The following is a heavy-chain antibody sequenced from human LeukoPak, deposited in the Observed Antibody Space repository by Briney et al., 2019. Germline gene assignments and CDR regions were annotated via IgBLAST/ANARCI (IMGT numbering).Heavy chain of an antibody. CDR1: GFTFSSYA. CDR3: AKDLDYYGSGSYRAPLFDY. Sequence: GGSLRLSCAASGFTFSSYAMSWVRQAPGKGLEWVSAISGSGGSTYYADSVKGRFTISRDNSKNTLYLQMNSLRAEDTAVYYCAKDLDYYGSGSYRAPLFDYWGQGTLVTVSS. CDR2: ISGSGGST. V-gene: IGHV3-23*01. J-gene: IGHJ4*02. D-gene: IGHD3-10*01.